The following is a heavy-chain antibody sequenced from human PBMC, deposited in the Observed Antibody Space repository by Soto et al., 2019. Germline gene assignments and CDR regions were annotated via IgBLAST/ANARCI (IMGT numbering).Heavy chain of an antibody. J-gene: IGHJ1*01. CDR3: AEDARDCGSTSCDDECFEH. Sequence: GGSLRLSCAASGSTFSSYAMSWVRQAPGKGLEWVSAISGSGGSTYYADSGKGRFTNSRDNSKNTLYLQMNSLRAEDTSVYYSAEDARDCGSTSCDDECFEHWGQGTLVTVSS. D-gene: IGHD2-2*01. CDR1: GSTFSSYA. CDR2: ISGSGGST. V-gene: IGHV3-23*01.